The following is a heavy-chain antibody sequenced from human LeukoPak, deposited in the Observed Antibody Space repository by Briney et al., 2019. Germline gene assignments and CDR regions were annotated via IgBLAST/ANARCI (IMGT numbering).Heavy chain of an antibody. Sequence: AGSLRLSCAASGFTFSNYAMSWIRQAPGKGLEWVSAISESGGSTNYADSVKGRFTISRDNSQNTLYLQMNTLRAEDTAVYYCAKASGTTVIWHYWGQGTLVTVSS. V-gene: IGHV3-23*01. CDR1: GFTFSNYA. D-gene: IGHD1-1*01. CDR2: ISESGGST. CDR3: AKASGTTVIWHY. J-gene: IGHJ4*02.